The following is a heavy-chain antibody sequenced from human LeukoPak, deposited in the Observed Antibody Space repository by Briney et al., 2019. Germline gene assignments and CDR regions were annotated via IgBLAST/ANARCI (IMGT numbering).Heavy chain of an antibody. D-gene: IGHD1-1*01. V-gene: IGHV3-48*01. CDR1: GFPFIEYS. CDR3: ERDHNYAFDN. Sequence: GGSLRLSCTASGFPFIEYSMNWVRQAPRKGLEWISYIGIDSGNTKYADSVRGRFTISADKAKNSLYLQMNSLRVEDTAVYYCERDHNYAFDNWGQGTLVSVAS. CDR2: IGIDSGNT. J-gene: IGHJ4*02.